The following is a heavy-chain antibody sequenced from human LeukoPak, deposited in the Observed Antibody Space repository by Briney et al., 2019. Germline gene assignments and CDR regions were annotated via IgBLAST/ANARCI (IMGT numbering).Heavy chain of an antibody. CDR2: IKQDGSEK. J-gene: IGHJ4*02. CDR3: ARDPGYCSGGSCYYY. Sequence: PGGSLRLSCAASGFTFSRYWMSWVRQAPGKGLEWVASIKQDGSEKYYVDSVMGRFTISRDNAKNSLYLQMNSLRAEDTAVYYCARDPGYCSGGSCYYYWGQGALVTVSS. D-gene: IGHD2-15*01. CDR1: GFTFSRYW. V-gene: IGHV3-7*01.